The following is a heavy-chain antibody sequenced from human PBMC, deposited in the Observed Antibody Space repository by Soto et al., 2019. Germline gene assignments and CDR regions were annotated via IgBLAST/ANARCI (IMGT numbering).Heavy chain of an antibody. CDR2: ISVYNGNT. D-gene: IGHD2-2*01. J-gene: IGHJ4*02. CDR3: ARFRSAAPTYYFDY. CDR1: GYTFTSYG. V-gene: IGHV1-18*01. Sequence: QVQLVQSGAEVKKPGASEKVSCKASGYTFTSYGISWVRQAPGQGLEWMGWISVYNGNTNYAQKLQGRVTMTTDTSTNTAYMELRSLRSDDTAVYYCARFRSAAPTYYFDYWGQGTLVTVSS.